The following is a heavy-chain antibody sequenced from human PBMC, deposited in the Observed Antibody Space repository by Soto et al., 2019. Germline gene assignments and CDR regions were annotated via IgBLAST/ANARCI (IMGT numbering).Heavy chain of an antibody. Sequence: GGSLRLSCAASGFIFSSNSMNWVRQAPGKGLEWVSYISSSSSTIYNADSVKGRFTISRDNAKNSLHLQMNSLRAEDTAVYYCARDQWEARMDVWGQGTTVTVSS. D-gene: IGHD1-26*01. CDR3: ARDQWEARMDV. J-gene: IGHJ6*02. CDR2: ISSSSSTI. CDR1: GFIFSSNS. V-gene: IGHV3-48*01.